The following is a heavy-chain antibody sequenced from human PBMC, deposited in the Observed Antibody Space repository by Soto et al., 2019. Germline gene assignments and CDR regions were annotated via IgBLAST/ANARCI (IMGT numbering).Heavy chain of an antibody. J-gene: IGHJ4*02. CDR1: GFTFSSRW. D-gene: IGHD2-2*01. CDR3: ARDTSYSTDY. Sequence: PGGSRRLSCATSGFTFSSRWMHWVRQAPGKGLVWVSYINSDGSTTTYADSVKGRFTIPRDNAKNAVYLQMNSLRVDDTAVYYCARDTSYSTDYWGQGTLVTVS. V-gene: IGHV3-74*01. CDR2: INSDGSTT.